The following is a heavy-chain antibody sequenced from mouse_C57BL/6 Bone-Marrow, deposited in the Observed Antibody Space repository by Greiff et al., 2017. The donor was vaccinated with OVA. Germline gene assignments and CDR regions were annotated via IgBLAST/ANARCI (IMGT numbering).Heavy chain of an antibody. D-gene: IGHD2-5*01. CDR2: IDPENGDT. J-gene: IGHJ2*01. V-gene: IGHV14-4*01. CDR1: GFNITDDY. CDR3: TTAYYSNYVGY. Sequence: VQLQQSGAELVRPGASVKLSCTASGFNITDDYMHWVKQRPEQGLEWIGWIDPENGDTEYASKFQGKATITADTSSNTAYLQLRSLTSEDTAVYYCTTAYYSNYVGYWGQGTTLTVSS.